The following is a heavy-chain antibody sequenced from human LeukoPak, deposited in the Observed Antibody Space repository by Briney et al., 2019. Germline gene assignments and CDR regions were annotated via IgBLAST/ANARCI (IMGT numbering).Heavy chain of an antibody. CDR1: GFTFRSYW. J-gene: IGHJ3*02. CDR3: AREGSAAGIDDAFDI. V-gene: IGHV3-74*01. Sequence: GGSLRLSCAASGFTFRSYWMSWVRQAPGKGLVWVSRIKTDGSSTDYADSVKGRFTISRDNAKNTLYLQMNSLRAEDTAVYYCAREGSAAGIDDAFDIWGQGTMVTVSS. CDR2: IKTDGSST. D-gene: IGHD6-13*01.